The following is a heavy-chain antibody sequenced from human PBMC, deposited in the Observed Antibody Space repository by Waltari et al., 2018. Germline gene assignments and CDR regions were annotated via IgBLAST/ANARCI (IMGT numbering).Heavy chain of an antibody. CDR2: INEDGGEK. CDR3: SKRLEI. V-gene: IGHV3-7*01. Sequence: EVQLVESGGGLVQPGGSLRLSCEASGFSSDWMVWVRQAPGKGLQWVANINEDGGEKYYLGSVKGRFTISRDNAKKLVYLEMNSLRAEDTAIYYCSKRLEIWGRGTMVAVSS. J-gene: IGHJ3*02. CDR1: GFSSDW.